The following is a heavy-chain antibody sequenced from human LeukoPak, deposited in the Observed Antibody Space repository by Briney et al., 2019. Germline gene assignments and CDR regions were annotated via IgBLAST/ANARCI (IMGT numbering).Heavy chain of an antibody. CDR3: AQDQQLLDPSYYYCMDV. D-gene: IGHD6-19*01. CDR1: GFSFSGYG. CDR2: VSYDGSYK. Sequence: GGSLRLSCAASGFSFSGYGMYWVRRAPGKGLEWVAVVSYDGSYKYYADSVKGRFTISRDKSKNKLYLQMSSLRAEHTAVYYCAQDQQLLDPSYYYCMDVWGQATTVTVSS. J-gene: IGHJ6*01. V-gene: IGHV3-30*18.